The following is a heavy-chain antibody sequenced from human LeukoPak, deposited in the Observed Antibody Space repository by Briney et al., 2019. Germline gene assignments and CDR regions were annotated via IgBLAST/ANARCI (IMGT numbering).Heavy chain of an antibody. V-gene: IGHV4-4*07. CDR3: ARDLRVEYSSSSRLDYYYYYMDV. J-gene: IGHJ6*03. CDR2: IYTSGST. CDR1: GGSISSYY. Sequence: SETLSLTCTVSGGSISSYYWSWIRQPAGKGLEWIGRIYTSGSTNYNPSLKSRVTMPVDTSKNQFSLKLSSVTAADTAVYYCARDLRVEYSSSSRLDYYYYYMDVWGKGTTVTVSS. D-gene: IGHD6-6*01.